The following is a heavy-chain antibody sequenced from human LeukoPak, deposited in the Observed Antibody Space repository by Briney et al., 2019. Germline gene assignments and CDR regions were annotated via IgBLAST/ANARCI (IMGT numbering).Heavy chain of an antibody. V-gene: IGHV1-2*04. Sequence: GASVKVSCKASGYTFTGYYMHWVRQAPGQGLEWMGWINPNSGGTNYAQKFQGWVTMTRDTSISTAYMELSRLRSDDTAVYYCARGGTVWGSYRLNWFDPWGQETLVTVSS. CDR1: GYTFTGYY. CDR3: ARGGTVWGSYRLNWFDP. CDR2: INPNSGGT. D-gene: IGHD3-16*02. J-gene: IGHJ5*02.